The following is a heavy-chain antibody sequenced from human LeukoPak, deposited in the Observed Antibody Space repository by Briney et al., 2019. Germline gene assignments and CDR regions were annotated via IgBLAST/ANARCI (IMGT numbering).Heavy chain of an antibody. CDR1: GGSVSSGSYY. CDR2: IYYSGST. D-gene: IGHD3-22*01. Sequence: PSETLSLTCTVSGGSVSSGSYYWRWIRQPPGKGLEWIGYIYYSGSTNYNPSLKSRVTISVGTSKNQFSLKLSSVTAADTAVYYCASYGDYYDSSGYYSGVFDYWGQGTLVTVSS. V-gene: IGHV4-61*01. CDR3: ASYGDYYDSSGYYSGVFDY. J-gene: IGHJ4*02.